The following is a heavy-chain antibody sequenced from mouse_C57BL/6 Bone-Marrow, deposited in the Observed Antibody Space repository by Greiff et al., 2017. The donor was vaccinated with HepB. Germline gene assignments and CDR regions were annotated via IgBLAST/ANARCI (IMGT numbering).Heavy chain of an antibody. Sequence: DVMLVESGGGLVKPGGSLKLSCAASGFTFSDYGMHWVRQAPEKGLEWVAYISSGSSTIYYADTVKGRFTISRDNAKNTLFLQMTSLRSEDTAMYCCARGPYGSSYWYFDVWGRGTTVPVSS. V-gene: IGHV5-17*01. J-gene: IGHJ1*03. CDR2: ISSGSSTI. D-gene: IGHD1-1*01. CDR3: ARGPYGSSYWYFDV. CDR1: GFTFSDYG.